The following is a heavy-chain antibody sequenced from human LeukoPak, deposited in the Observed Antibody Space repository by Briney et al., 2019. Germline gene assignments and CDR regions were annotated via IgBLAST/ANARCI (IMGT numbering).Heavy chain of an antibody. Sequence: SETLSLTCAVYGGSFSGYYWSWIRQPPGKGLEWIGEINHSGSTNYNPSLKSRVTISVDTSKNQFSLKLSSVTAADTAVYYCARGRGGYSVDYFDYWGQGTLVTASS. J-gene: IGHJ4*02. V-gene: IGHV4-34*01. D-gene: IGHD3-22*01. CDR3: ARGRGGYSVDYFDY. CDR1: GGSFSGYY. CDR2: INHSGST.